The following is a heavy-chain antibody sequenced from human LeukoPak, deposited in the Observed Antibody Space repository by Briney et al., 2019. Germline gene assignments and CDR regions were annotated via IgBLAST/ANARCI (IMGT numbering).Heavy chain of an antibody. CDR2: ISPSGGST. CDR1: GYTFATYY. J-gene: IGHJ3*02. CDR3: AREVGVRYCSSTSCQGDDAFDI. Sequence: ASVKVSCKASGYTFATYYMHWVRQAPGQGLEWMGIISPSGGSTSYAQKFQGRVTMTRDTSTSTVYMELSSLTSDDTAMYYCAREVGVRYCSSTSCQGDDAFDIWGQGTMVTVSS. D-gene: IGHD2-2*01. V-gene: IGHV1-46*01.